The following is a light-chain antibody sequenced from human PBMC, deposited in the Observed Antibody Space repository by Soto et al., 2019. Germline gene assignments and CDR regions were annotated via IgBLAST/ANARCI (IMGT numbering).Light chain of an antibody. V-gene: IGKV1-5*01. Sequence: IQMTQSPATLPASVGYSVTITCRASQSISRWLAWHQQKPGKAPRLLIYDASNLQRGVPSRFSGSGSGTEFTLTITSLQPEDFDTYYCQQYNDYSGMFGQGTKVDIK. CDR1: QSISRW. CDR2: DAS. J-gene: IGKJ1*01. CDR3: QQYNDYSGM.